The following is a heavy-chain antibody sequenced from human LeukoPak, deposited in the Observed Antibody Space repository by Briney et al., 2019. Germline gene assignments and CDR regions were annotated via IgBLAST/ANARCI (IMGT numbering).Heavy chain of an antibody. CDR3: ARALSGGTARTSNYMDV. CDR2: IIPIFGTA. J-gene: IGHJ6*03. CDR1: GGTFSSYA. Sequence: SVKVSCKASGGTFSSYAISWVRQAPGQGLEWMGGIIPIFGTANYAQKFQGRVTITTDESTSTAYMELSSLRSEDTAAYYCARALSGGTARTSNYMDVWGKGTTVTVSS. V-gene: IGHV1-69*05. D-gene: IGHD6-13*01.